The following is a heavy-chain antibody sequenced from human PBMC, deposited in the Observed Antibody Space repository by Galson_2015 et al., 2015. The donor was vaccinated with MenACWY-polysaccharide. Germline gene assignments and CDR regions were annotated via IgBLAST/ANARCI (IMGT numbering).Heavy chain of an antibody. Sequence: SLRLSCAASGFIFSNYWMHWVRQAPGKGLVWVSRINTDGSVTSYADSVKGRFTISRDNAKNRLLLQMNSLGVDDTAVYYCAKDQRWNLPDYWGQGILVTVSS. J-gene: IGHJ4*02. CDR1: GFIFSNYW. CDR3: AKDQRWNLPDY. CDR2: INTDGSVT. D-gene: IGHD1-7*01. V-gene: IGHV3-74*01.